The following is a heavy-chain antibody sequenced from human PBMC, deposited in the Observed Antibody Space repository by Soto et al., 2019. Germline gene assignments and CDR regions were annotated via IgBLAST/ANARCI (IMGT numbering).Heavy chain of an antibody. V-gene: IGHV5-51*01. J-gene: IGHJ4*02. CDR1: GYSFTSYW. CDR2: IYPGDSDT. CDR3: ARKVWDYYDSSGYFDY. Sequence: PGESLKISCKGSGYSFTSYWIGWVRQMPGKGLEWMGIIYPGDSDTRYSPSFQGQVTISADKSISTAYLQWSSLKASDTAMYYCARKVWDYYDSSGYFDYWGQGTLVTVPQ. D-gene: IGHD3-22*01.